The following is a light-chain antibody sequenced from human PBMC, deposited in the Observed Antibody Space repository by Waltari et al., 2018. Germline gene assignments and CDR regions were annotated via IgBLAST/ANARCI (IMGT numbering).Light chain of an antibody. CDR2: HVS. Sequence: HSALTQPASMSGSPGQSITIPCTGTSSDIGFYTFVSWYQQHPGKAPKVMIYHVSNRPSGVSNRFSGSKSGNTASLTISGLQPEDEADYYCASETSTTTLYVFGSGTKVTVL. V-gene: IGLV2-14*03. CDR3: ASETSTTTLYV. J-gene: IGLJ1*01. CDR1: SSDIGFYTF.